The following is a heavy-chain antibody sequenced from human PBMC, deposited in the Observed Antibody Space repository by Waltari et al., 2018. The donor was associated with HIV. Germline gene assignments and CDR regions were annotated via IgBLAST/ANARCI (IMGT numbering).Heavy chain of an antibody. CDR1: GFAFKKYW. D-gene: IGHD3-22*01. J-gene: IGHJ4*02. CDR2: IKSKQSGGTV. V-gene: IGHV3-15*01. CDR3: TKGSSGAEDY. Sequence: EVQLVESGGGLVKPGESLSVSCAASGFAFKKYWMSWFRQAPEKGLGWVGRIKSKQSGGTVDDAAHVKGTFTISRDDSKNMRFLQMDRLESEDTAVYYCTKGSSGAEDYWGQGTLVTVSS.